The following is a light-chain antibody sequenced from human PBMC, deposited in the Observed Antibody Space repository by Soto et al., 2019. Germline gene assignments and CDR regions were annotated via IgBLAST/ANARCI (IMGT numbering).Light chain of an antibody. Sequence: DIQMTQSPSSLSASVGDRVTISCWSSQSIAGYLSWYQQRPGKAPKFLIYSASSLQRGVPSRFSGRGSGTGFSLTINGMEPEDFATYICQQSFSVPITFGQGTRLEI. CDR2: SAS. J-gene: IGKJ5*01. V-gene: IGKV1-39*01. CDR1: QSIAGY. CDR3: QQSFSVPIT.